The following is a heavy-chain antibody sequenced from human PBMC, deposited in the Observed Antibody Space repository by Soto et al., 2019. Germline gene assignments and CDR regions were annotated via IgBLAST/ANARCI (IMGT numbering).Heavy chain of an antibody. CDR1: GFIVSTNY. J-gene: IGHJ3*02. Sequence: EVQLVESGGGLIQPGGSLRLSCAASGFIVSTNYMTWVRQAPGKGLECVSVIYTGGSTYYADSVKGRLTISRDNSKNTLYLQMNSLRAADTAVYYGARVFDAFDIWGQATMVTVSS. CDR2: IYTGGST. CDR3: ARVFDAFDI. V-gene: IGHV3-53*01.